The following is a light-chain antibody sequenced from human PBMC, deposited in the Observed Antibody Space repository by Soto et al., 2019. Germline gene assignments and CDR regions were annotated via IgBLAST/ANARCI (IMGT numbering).Light chain of an antibody. CDR2: GNS. CDR3: QSYDSSLSGYVV. Sequence: QSVLTQPPSVSGAPGQRVTISCTGSSSNIGAGYDVHWYQQLPGTAPKLLIYGNSNRPSWVPDRFSGSKSGTSASLAITGLXAEDEADYYCQSYDSSLSGYVVFGGGTKLTVL. CDR1: SSNIGAGYD. V-gene: IGLV1-40*01. J-gene: IGLJ2*01.